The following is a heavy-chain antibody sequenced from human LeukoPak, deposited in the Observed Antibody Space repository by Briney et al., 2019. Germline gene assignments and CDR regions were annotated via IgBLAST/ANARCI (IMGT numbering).Heavy chain of an antibody. CDR3: ARGGFSHAFDV. D-gene: IGHD5-12*01. V-gene: IGHV3-74*01. CDR1: GFSFGDYW. CDR2: VDNDGSDT. Sequence: GGSLRLSCAASGFSFGDYWIHWVRQVPGKGLVWVGRVDNDGSDTIYADSVRGRFTVSRDNAKNTVYLQMNSLRVEDTAVYFCARGGFSHAFDVWGQGTVVTVSS. J-gene: IGHJ3*01.